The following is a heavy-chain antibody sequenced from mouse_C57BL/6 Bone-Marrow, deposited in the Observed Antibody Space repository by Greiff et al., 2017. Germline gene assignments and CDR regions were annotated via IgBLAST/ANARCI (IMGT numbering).Heavy chain of an antibody. CDR1: GYTFTSYW. J-gene: IGHJ4*01. V-gene: IGHV1-64*01. D-gene: IGHD1-1*01. CDR2: IHPNSGGT. Sequence: QVQLKQSGAELVKPGASVKLSCTASGYTFTSYWMHWVKQRPGQGLEWIGMIHPNSGGTNYNEKFKSKATLTVDKSSSTAYMQLSSLTSEDSAVYYGARKTTVVAPYAMDYWGQGTSVTVSS. CDR3: ARKTTVVAPYAMDY.